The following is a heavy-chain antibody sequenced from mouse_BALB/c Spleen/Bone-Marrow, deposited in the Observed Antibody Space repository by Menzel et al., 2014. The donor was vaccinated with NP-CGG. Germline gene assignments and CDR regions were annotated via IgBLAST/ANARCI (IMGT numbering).Heavy chain of an antibody. J-gene: IGHJ3*01. Sequence: EVKVEESGGDLVQPGGSLKLSCAASGFNFRSYDMPWVRQTPDKRLEWVATINTNGGTTYYQDSVKGRSTISTDNAKSALFQHSSSLKSAATAIYCCTRNSCDWFDYWGQGTLVTVSS. CDR1: GFNFRSYD. V-gene: IGHV5-6-3*01. CDR2: INTNGGTT. CDR3: TRNSCDWFDY. D-gene: IGHD1-1*01.